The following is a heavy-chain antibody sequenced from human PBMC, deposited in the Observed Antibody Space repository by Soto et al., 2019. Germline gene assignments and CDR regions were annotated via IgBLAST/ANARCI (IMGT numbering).Heavy chain of an antibody. D-gene: IGHD3-10*01. CDR2: IIPIFGTA. CDR1: GGTFSSYA. Sequence: QVQLVQSGAEVKKPGSSVKVSCKACGGTFSSYAISLVRQAPGQGLEWMGGIIPIFGTADYAQKFQGRVTITADESTSTAYMELSSLRSEDTAVYYCARNYYGSGSYYIDYWGQGTLVTVSS. V-gene: IGHV1-69*12. J-gene: IGHJ4*02. CDR3: ARNYYGSGSYYIDY.